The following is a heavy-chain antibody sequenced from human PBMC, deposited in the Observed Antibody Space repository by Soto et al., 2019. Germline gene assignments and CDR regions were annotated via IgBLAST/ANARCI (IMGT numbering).Heavy chain of an antibody. CDR3: ARDSPKRIAAALDI. CDR1: GFTFSSYS. V-gene: IGHV3-21*01. Sequence: GGSLRLSCAASGFTFSSYSMNWVRQAPGKGLELVSSISSSSIYIYYADSVKGRFTISRDNAKNSLYLQMNSLRADDTAVYYCARDSPKRIAAALDIWGQGTMVTVSS. CDR2: ISSSSIYI. J-gene: IGHJ3*02. D-gene: IGHD6-13*01.